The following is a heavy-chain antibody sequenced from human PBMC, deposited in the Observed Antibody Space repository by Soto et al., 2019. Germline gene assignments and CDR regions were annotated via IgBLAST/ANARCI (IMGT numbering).Heavy chain of an antibody. J-gene: IGHJ5*02. CDR1: DSTFTGYT. V-gene: IGHV1-18*04. CDR2: NSSLNGNT. D-gene: IGHD4-17*01. Sequence: QVHLVQSETEVKEPGAAVTVSCKTSDSTFTGYTINWVRQAPGQGLEWLGWNSSLNGNTNYARKYQGRLTMTTNASATTAYMELRSLRSDDTAVYFCARGTVTSGRWFGPWGQGTLVTVAS. CDR3: ARGTVTSGRWFGP.